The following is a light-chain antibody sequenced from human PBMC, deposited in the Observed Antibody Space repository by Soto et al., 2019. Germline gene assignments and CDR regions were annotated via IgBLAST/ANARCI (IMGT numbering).Light chain of an antibody. J-gene: IGKJ1*01. V-gene: IGKV1-5*01. Sequence: IQMTQSPSTLSASVGDRVTITCRASQSISSWLAWYQQKSGKAPKLLIYDASSLESGVPSRFSGSGSGTEFTLTISSLQPDDFATYYCQQYNSYPWTFGQGTKV. CDR2: DAS. CDR3: QQYNSYPWT. CDR1: QSISSW.